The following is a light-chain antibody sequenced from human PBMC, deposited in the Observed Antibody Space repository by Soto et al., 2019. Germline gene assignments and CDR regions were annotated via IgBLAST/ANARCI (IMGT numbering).Light chain of an antibody. J-gene: IGKJ1*01. CDR1: QNVNSW. V-gene: IGKV1-5*01. CDR3: RRHNSNSRT. Sequence: DIQLTQSPSTLSASVGDRVTITCRASQNVNSWVAWYQQKPGKAPKFLIYDASNLESGVPSRFSGRGSGTEFTITISNLQPDDFATYYCRRHNSNSRTFGQGTRV. CDR2: DAS.